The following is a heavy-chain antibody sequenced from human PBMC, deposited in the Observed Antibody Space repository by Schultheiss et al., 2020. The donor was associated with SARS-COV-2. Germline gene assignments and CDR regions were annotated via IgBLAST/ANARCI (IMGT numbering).Heavy chain of an antibody. D-gene: IGHD2-15*01. CDR3: ARSDDVVVVAAINFDN. J-gene: IGHJ4*02. Sequence: ASVKVSCKASGYTFTSYGISWVRQAPGQGLEWMGWINPNSGGTNYAQKFRGRVTITRDTSASTAYMELSSLRSEDTAVYYCARSDDVVVVAAINFDNWGQGTLVTVSS. CDR1: GYTFTSYG. V-gene: IGHV1-18*01. CDR2: INPNSGGT.